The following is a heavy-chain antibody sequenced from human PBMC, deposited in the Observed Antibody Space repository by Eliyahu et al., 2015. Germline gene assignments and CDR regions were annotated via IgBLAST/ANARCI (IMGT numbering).Heavy chain of an antibody. CDR1: GXSFSGYY. V-gene: IGHV4-34*01. CDR3: ARGSSSSSYYYYYYMDV. CDR2: INHSGST. Sequence: QVQLQQWGAGLLKPSETLSLTCAVYGXSFSGYYWSWIRQPPGKGLEWIGEINHSGSTNYNPSLKSRVTISVDTSKNQFSLKLSSVTAADTAVYYCARGSSSSSYYYYYYMDVWGKGTTVTVSS. D-gene: IGHD6-6*01. J-gene: IGHJ6*03.